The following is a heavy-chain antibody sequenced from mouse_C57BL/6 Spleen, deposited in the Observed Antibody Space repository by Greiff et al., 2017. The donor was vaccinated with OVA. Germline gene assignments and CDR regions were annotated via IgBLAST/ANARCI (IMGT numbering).Heavy chain of an antibody. CDR3: AREGGHYFDY. CDR1: GYAFTNYL. V-gene: IGHV1-54*01. J-gene: IGHJ2*01. Sequence: QVQLKQSGAELVRPGTSVKVSCKASGYAFTNYLIEWVKQRPGQGLEWIGVINPGSGGTNYNEKFKGKATLTADKSSSTAYMQLSSLTSEDSAVYFCAREGGHYFDYWGQGTTLTVSS. CDR2: INPGSGGT.